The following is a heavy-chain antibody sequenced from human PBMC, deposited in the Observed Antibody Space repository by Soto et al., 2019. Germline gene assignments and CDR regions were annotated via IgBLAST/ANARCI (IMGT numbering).Heavy chain of an antibody. D-gene: IGHD6-13*01. CDR2: INAGNGNT. CDR3: ARESAGTYYGY. Sequence: QVQLVQSGAEVKKPGASVKVSCKASGYTFTSYAMHWVRQAPGQSLEWMGWINAGNGNTKYSQKFQGRVTITRDTTASTAYMELSSLSTEHTAVHYCARESAGTYYGYWGQGTLVTVSS. J-gene: IGHJ4*02. V-gene: IGHV1-3*01. CDR1: GYTFTSYA.